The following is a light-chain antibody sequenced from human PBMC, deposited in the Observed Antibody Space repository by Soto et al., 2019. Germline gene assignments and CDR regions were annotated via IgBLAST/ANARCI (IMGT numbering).Light chain of an antibody. CDR3: QQSYVTPWT. J-gene: IGKJ1*01. CDR2: AAS. V-gene: IGKV1-39*01. CDR1: QDISSS. Sequence: DIQMTQSPSSLSASIGDRVTISCRASQDISSSLNWYQHKSGKAPKLLIYAASGLHSGVPSRFSGSGSGTDFTLTISSLQPEDFATYYCQQSYVTPWTVGQGTKVDSK.